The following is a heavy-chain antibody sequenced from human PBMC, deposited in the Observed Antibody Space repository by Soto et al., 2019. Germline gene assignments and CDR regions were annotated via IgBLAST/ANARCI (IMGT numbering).Heavy chain of an antibody. Sequence: QAQVVQSGAEVRKPGSSVKLSCKASEGTFNSYAIAWVRQAPGQGLEWMGGIIPYYNTLNYAQKFQDRVTITADDSTNTAYMELSSLRSDDTAVYFWASGASRWYPYFFDSWAQGTLVTVSS. D-gene: IGHD6-13*01. CDR3: ASGASRWYPYFFDS. V-gene: IGHV1-69*01. CDR2: IIPYYNTL. J-gene: IGHJ4*02. CDR1: EGTFNSYA.